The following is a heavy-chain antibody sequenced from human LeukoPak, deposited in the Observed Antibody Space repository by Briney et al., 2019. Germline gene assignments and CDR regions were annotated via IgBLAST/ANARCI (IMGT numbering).Heavy chain of an antibody. CDR3: ARDIAAGTPRAFDI. CDR1: GYNFNGFY. J-gene: IGHJ3*02. Sequence: ASVKVSCKTSGYNFNGFYMHRVRQAPGQGLEWMGWINPISGVAIYAQKFQGRVTMTRDTSISTAYMELINLRSDDTALYYCARDIAAGTPRAFDIWGQGAMVTVSS. V-gene: IGHV1-2*02. D-gene: IGHD6-25*01. CDR2: INPISGVA.